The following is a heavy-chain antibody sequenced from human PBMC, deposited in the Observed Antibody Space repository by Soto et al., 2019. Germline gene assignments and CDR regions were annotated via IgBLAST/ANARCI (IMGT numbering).Heavy chain of an antibody. CDR2: IRSKAYGGTT. J-gene: IGHJ4*02. V-gene: IGHV3-49*04. D-gene: IGHD2-8*01. CDR1: GFPLGDYA. CDR3: TAGKLYPSLDLDI. Sequence: PGGTLRLSCTASGFPLGDYAMSWVRQAPGKGLEWVGFIRSKAYGGTTEYAASVKGRFTISRDDSESIAYLQMNSLKTEDTAVYYCTAGKLYPSLDLDIWGQGTLVTLSS.